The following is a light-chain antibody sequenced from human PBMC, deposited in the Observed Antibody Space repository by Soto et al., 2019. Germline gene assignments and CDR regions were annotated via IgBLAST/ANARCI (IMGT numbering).Light chain of an antibody. CDR2: EGS. J-gene: IGLJ2*01. CDR3: CSYAGSSTFPV. V-gene: IGLV2-23*03. CDR1: SSDVGSYNL. Sequence: HSALTQPASVSGSPGQSITISCTGTSSDVGSYNLVSWYQQHPGKAPKLMIYEGSKRPSGVSNRFSGSKSGNTASLTISGLQAEDEADYYCCSYAGSSTFPVFGGGTKLTV.